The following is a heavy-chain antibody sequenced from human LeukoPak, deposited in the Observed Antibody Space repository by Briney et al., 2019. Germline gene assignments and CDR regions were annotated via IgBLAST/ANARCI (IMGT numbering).Heavy chain of an antibody. CDR3: ARDLYRDSLPVSWFDP. V-gene: IGHV1-18*01. CDR1: GYTFTSYG. J-gene: IGHJ5*02. Sequence: ASVKVSCKASGYTFTSYGISWVRQAPGQGLEWMGWISDFNGNTNYAQKLQGRVTMTTDTSTSTAYMELRSLRSDDTAVYYCARDLYRDSLPVSWFDPWGQGTLVTVSS. D-gene: IGHD4-11*01. CDR2: ISDFNGNT.